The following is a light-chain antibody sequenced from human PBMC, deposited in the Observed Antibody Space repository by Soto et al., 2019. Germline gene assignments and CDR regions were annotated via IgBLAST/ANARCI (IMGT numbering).Light chain of an antibody. CDR2: EVN. J-gene: IGLJ1*01. CDR1: SSDVGAYIY. CDR3: SAYSDIDTKV. Sequence: QSVLTQPAPVSGSPGQSITISCGGTSSDVGAYIYVSWYQQFPGKAPKLILYEVNNRPSGVSNRFSGSKSDTTASLTISGLQPEDEADYYCSAYSDIDTKVFGTGTKVTVL. V-gene: IGLV2-14*03.